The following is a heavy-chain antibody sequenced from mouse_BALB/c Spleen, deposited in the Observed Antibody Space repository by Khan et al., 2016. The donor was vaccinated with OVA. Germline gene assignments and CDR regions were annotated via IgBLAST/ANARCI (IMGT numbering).Heavy chain of an antibody. CDR1: GYTFPEYI. J-gene: IGHJ4*01. V-gene: IGHV1-18*01. D-gene: IGHD3-3*01. CDR2: INPKNGGT. Sequence: VQLQQSGPDLVKPGASVKISCKTSGYTFPEYIVPWVQQSLGKSLDWIEVINPKNGGTAYNQRFKGQSTLTVDKSSSTVYMEFRSLTSEDSAVYSCTRDAGRYWGQGTSVTVAS. CDR3: TRDAGRY.